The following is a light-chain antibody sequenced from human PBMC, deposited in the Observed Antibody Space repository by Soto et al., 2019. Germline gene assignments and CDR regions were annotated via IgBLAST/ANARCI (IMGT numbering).Light chain of an antibody. Sequence: ETVMTQSPATLSLSPGERATLSCRASQSVSSNLAWYQQRPGQVPRLLIYGVFTRATGVSARFSGTGSGTEFALTINSLQSEDFAVYSCQQYNNWPLTFGGGTKVDIK. CDR1: QSVSSN. CDR3: QQYNNWPLT. V-gene: IGKV3-15*01. CDR2: GVF. J-gene: IGKJ4*01.